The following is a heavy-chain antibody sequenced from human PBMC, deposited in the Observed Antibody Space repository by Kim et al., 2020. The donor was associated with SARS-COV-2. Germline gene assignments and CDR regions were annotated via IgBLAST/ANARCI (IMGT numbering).Heavy chain of an antibody. CDR3: ARDLRGSGYCSSTICYSHYYYGMDV. Sequence: ASVKVSCKSSGYTFTSYYMHWVRQAPGQGLEWMGIINPSGGSTSYAQKFQGRVTMTRDTSTSTVYMELSSLRSEDTAVYYCARDLRGSGYCSSTICYSHYYYGMDVWGQGTTVTVSS. J-gene: IGHJ6*02. D-gene: IGHD2-2*01. CDR2: INPSGGST. V-gene: IGHV1-46*01. CDR1: GYTFTSYY.